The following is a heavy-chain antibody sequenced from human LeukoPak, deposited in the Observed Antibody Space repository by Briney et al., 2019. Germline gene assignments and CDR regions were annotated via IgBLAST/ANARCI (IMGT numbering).Heavy chain of an antibody. CDR1: GGSFSGYY. CDR3: ARWITTQGTFDI. J-gene: IGHJ3*02. CDR2: INHSGST. V-gene: IGHV4-34*01. D-gene: IGHD1-1*01. Sequence: SETLSLTCAVYGGSFSGYYWSWIRQPPGKGLEWIGEINHSGSTNYNPSLKSRVTLSLDTSKNQFSLKLTSVTAADTAVYYCARWITTQGTFDIWAQGTMVTVSS.